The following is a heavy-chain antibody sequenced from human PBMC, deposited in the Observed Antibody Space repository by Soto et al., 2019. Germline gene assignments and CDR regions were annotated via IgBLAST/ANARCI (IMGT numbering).Heavy chain of an antibody. CDR3: STPPTYSSDASEYFQN. D-gene: IGHD4-4*01. Sequence: SETLSLTCTVSGGSIRSNYYGVWIRQPPGKGLEWIGSVYYTGNTYYNPSLKSRITMSVDTSKNQFSLRLSSLTAADTAVYFCSTPPTYSSDASEYFQNWGQGTLVTVSS. J-gene: IGHJ1*01. CDR2: VYYTGNT. CDR1: GGSIRSNYY. V-gene: IGHV4-39*01.